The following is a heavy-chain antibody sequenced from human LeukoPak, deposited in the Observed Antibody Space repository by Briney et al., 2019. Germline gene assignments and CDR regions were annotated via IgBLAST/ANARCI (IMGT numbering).Heavy chain of an antibody. CDR1: GFTFSSSA. CDR2: ISGSGVST. J-gene: IGHJ4*02. CDR3: TKDMHLPWN. V-gene: IGHV3-23*01. Sequence: PGGSLRLSCAASGFTFSSSAMSWVRQAPGKGLEWVSSISGSGVSTYYADSVKGRFTISRDNSKNTLYVQMNSLRAEDTAVYYCTKDMHLPWNWGQGTLVTVSS. D-gene: IGHD2-2*01.